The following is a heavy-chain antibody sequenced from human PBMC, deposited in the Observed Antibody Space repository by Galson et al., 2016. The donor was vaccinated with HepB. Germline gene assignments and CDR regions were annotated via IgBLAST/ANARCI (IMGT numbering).Heavy chain of an antibody. Sequence: SLRLSCAVSGLNFSTFGMHWVRQAPGKGLEWVAVIWHDGTNRYYSDSVKGRFTISRDNSNNTLYLQMNSLRVDDTAMYYFARVFRPETLDLWGQGTLVTVSS. J-gene: IGHJ5*02. D-gene: IGHD4-23*01. CDR3: ARVFRPETLDL. V-gene: IGHV3-33*01. CDR2: IWHDGTNR. CDR1: GLNFSTFG.